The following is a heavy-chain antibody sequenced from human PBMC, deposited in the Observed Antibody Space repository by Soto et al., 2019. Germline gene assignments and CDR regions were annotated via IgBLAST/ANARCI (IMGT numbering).Heavy chain of an antibody. Sequence: SETLSLTCTVSGGSISSYYWSWIRQPPGKGLEWIGYIYYSGSTNYNPSLKSRVTISVDTSKNQFSLKLSSVTAADTAVYYCARLPYGDYGSYYYYYMDVWGKGTTVTVSS. V-gene: IGHV4-59*01. J-gene: IGHJ6*03. D-gene: IGHD4-17*01. CDR1: GGSISSYY. CDR2: IYYSGST. CDR3: ARLPYGDYGSYYYYYMDV.